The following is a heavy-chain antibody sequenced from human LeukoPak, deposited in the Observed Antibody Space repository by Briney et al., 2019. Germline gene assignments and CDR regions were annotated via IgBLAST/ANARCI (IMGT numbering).Heavy chain of an antibody. CDR1: GFTFSSYA. D-gene: IGHD3-16*01. CDR2: ISYDGSNK. CDR3: ASPSYTTSQTDLDY. V-gene: IGHV3-30-3*01. Sequence: PGGSLRLSCAASGFTFSSYAMHWVRQAPGKGLEWVAVISYDGSNKYYADSVKGRFTISRDNAKNSLYLQMNSLRAEDTALYYCASPSYTTSQTDLDYWGQGTLVTVSS. J-gene: IGHJ4*02.